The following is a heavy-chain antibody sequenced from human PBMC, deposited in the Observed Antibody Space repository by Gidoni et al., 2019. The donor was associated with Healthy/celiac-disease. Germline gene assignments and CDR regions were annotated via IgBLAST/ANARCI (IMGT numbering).Heavy chain of an antibody. CDR3: ASRRHYGSEADAFDI. CDR1: GSPLSELS. D-gene: IGHD3-10*01. J-gene: IGHJ3*02. Sequence: QVPLVQSGAEVQQPRASVTFSCTVSGSPLSELSLHWVRQAPGKGLEWRGGFDREDGETSYAQKVQGRVTMTEDKATDTAYMELSSLRSEDTAVYDCASRRHYGSEADAFDIWGQGTMVTVSS. V-gene: IGHV1-24*01. CDR2: FDREDGET.